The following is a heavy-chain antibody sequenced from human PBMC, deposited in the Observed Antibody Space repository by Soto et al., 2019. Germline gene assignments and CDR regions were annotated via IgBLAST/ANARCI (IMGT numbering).Heavy chain of an antibody. Sequence: SETLSLTCTVSGGSISSSSYYWGWIRQPPGKGLEWIGSIYYSGSTYYNPSLKSRVTISVDTSKNQFSLKLSSVTAADTAVYYCARLKVVPAAMYYYYYGMDVWGQGTTVT. V-gene: IGHV4-39*01. CDR1: GGSISSSSYY. D-gene: IGHD2-2*01. CDR2: IYYSGST. CDR3: ARLKVVPAAMYYYYYGMDV. J-gene: IGHJ6*02.